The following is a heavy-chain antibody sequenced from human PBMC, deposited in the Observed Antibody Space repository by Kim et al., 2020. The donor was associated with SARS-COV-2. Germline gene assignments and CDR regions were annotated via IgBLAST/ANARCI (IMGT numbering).Heavy chain of an antibody. CDR3: ARVLESAAMYNWFDP. CDR2: IYYSGST. V-gene: IGHV4-59*01. D-gene: IGHD2-2*01. J-gene: IGHJ5*02. CDR1: GGSISSYY. Sequence: SETLSLTCTVSGGSISSYYWSWIRQPPGKGLEWIGYIYYSGSTNYNPSLKSRVTISVDTSKNQFSLKLSSVTAADTAVYYCARVLESAAMYNWFDPWGQGTLVTVSS.